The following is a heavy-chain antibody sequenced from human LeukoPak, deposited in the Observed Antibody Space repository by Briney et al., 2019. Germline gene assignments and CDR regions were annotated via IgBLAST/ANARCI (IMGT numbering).Heavy chain of an antibody. V-gene: IGHV3-11*01. CDR2: ISSSGSTI. J-gene: IGHJ6*02. D-gene: IGHD4-17*01. CDR3: ARDLGSDDYGDYGGASYYYGMDV. Sequence: GGSLRLSCAASGFTFSDYYMSWIRQAPGKGLEWVSYISSSGSTIYYADSVKGRFTIPRDNAKNSLYLQMNSLRAEDTAVYYCARDLGSDDYGDYGGASYYYGMDVWGQGTTVTVSS. CDR1: GFTFSDYY.